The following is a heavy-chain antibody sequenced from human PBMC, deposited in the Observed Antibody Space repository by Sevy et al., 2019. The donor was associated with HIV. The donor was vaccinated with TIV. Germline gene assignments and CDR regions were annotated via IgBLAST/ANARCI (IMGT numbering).Heavy chain of an antibody. J-gene: IGHJ4*02. CDR1: GFTFGAHG. Sequence: GGSLRLSCAASGFTFGAHGMHWVRQAPGKGLEWVAVISYDGNTKYYGDSVKGRFTISRDNSKNALYLQVNSLRPEETAVYHCARDAGYSIGWYPGYWGQGTLVTVSS. CDR2: ISYDGNTK. D-gene: IGHD6-19*01. V-gene: IGHV3-30*03. CDR3: ARDAGYSIGWYPGY.